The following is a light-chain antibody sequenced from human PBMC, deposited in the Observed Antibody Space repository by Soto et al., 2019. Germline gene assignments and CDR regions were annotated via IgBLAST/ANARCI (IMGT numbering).Light chain of an antibody. CDR3: AAWDDSLNGVV. J-gene: IGLJ2*01. CDR1: NSNIGSNT. V-gene: IGLV1-44*01. Sequence: QPVLTQPPSASGTPGQRVTISCSGSNSNIGSNTVNWYQQLPGTAPKLLIYNNNRRPSGVPGRFSGSKSGTSASLAISGLQSEDEADYYCAAWDDSLNGVVFGGGTKLTVL. CDR2: NNN.